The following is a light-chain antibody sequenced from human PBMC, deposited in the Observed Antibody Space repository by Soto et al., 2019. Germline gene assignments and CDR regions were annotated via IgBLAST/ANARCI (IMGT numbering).Light chain of an antibody. J-gene: IGKJ2*01. Sequence: EIVLTQSPGTLSSSPGERATLSCRASQAVGNAYLAWYQHKPGQVPRLLIHVASNRATGIPDRFSGGGSGTDFTLTINRLEPEDFAVYYCQQFGSSPYTFGQGTRLEIK. V-gene: IGKV3-20*01. CDR3: QQFGSSPYT. CDR1: QAVGNAY. CDR2: VAS.